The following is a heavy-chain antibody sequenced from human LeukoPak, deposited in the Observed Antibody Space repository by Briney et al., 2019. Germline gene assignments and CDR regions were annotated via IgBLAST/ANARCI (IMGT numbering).Heavy chain of an antibody. D-gene: IGHD3-22*01. Sequence: PGRSLRLSCAASGXTFSNYVMHWVRQPPGKGLEWVTVIWYDGSNKDYADSVKGRFTISRDNSKNTLYLQMNSLRAEDTAVYYCARDPGGYDSSDYYYKNYFDYWGQGAPVTVSS. CDR3: ARDPGGYDSSDYYYKNYFDY. CDR1: GXTFSNYV. V-gene: IGHV3-33*01. J-gene: IGHJ4*02. CDR2: IWYDGSNK.